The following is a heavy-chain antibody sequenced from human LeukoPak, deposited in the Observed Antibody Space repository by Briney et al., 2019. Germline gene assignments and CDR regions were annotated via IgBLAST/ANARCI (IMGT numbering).Heavy chain of an antibody. Sequence: PSETLSLTCTVSGGSISSSSYYWGWIRQPPGKGLEWIGSIYYSGSTYYNPSLKSRVTISVDTSKNQFSLKLNSVTAADTAVYYCARHTITGKKNYFDYWGQGTLVTVSS. CDR2: IYYSGST. CDR3: ARHTITGKKNYFDY. J-gene: IGHJ4*02. D-gene: IGHD1-20*01. V-gene: IGHV4-39*01. CDR1: GGSISSSSYY.